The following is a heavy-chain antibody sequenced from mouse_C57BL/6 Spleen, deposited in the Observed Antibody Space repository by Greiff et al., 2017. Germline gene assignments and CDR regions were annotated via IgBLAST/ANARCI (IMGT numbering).Heavy chain of an antibody. D-gene: IGHD1-1*01. V-gene: IGHV1-50*01. CDR2: IDPSDSYT. CDR3: ASYYGSAAYFDV. Sequence: VQLQQPGAELVKPGASVKLSCKASGYTFTSYWMQWVKQRPGQGLEWIGEIDPSDSYTNYNQKFKGKATLTVDTSSSPAYMQLSSLTSEDSAVYYCASYYGSAAYFDVWGTGTTVTVSS. J-gene: IGHJ1*03. CDR1: GYTFTSYW.